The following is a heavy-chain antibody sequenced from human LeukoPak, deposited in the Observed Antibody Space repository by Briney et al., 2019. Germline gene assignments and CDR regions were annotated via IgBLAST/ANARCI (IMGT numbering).Heavy chain of an antibody. Sequence: GGSLRLSCTGSGFTFSNYDMGWVRQAPGKGLEWVASIKHDESEKYYVDSLKGRITISRDNAKNSLFLQMNSLRAEDTAVYYCARQGYYDRSGYYSWGQGTLVTVSS. J-gene: IGHJ4*02. CDR1: GFTFSNYD. CDR2: IKHDESEK. V-gene: IGHV3-7*01. CDR3: ARQGYYDRSGYYS. D-gene: IGHD3-22*01.